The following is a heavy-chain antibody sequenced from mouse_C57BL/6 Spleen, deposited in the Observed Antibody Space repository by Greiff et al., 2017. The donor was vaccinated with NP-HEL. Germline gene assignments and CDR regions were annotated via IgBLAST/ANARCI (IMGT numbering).Heavy chain of an antibody. D-gene: IGHD2-2*01. CDR1: GFTFSDYY. J-gene: IGHJ4*01. CDR3: ARALRGYDLFGAMDY. CDR2: INYDGSST. Sequence: EVKLVESEGGLVQPGSSMKLSCTASGFTFSDYYMAWVRQVPEKGLEWVANINYDGSSTYYLDSLKSRFIISRDNAKNILYLQMSSLKSEDTATYYCARALRGYDLFGAMDYWGQGTSVTVSS. V-gene: IGHV5-16*01.